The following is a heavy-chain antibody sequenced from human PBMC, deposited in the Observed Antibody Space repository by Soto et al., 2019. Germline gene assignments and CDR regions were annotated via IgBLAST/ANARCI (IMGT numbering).Heavy chain of an antibody. CDR2: INAGNGNT. J-gene: IGHJ4*02. D-gene: IGHD2-21*02. CDR3: ARGIGVVTALDY. CDR1: GYTFTSYA. Sequence: QVQLVQSGAEEKKPGASVKVSCKASGYTFTSYAMHWVRQAPGQRLALMGWINAGNGNTKYSQKFKGRVTITRDTSASTATMELSSLISEDTAVYYCARGIGVVTALDYWGQGTLVTVSS. V-gene: IGHV1-3*05.